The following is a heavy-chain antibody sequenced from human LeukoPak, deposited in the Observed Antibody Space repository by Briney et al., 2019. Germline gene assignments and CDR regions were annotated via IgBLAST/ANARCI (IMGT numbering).Heavy chain of an antibody. V-gene: IGHV4-61*02. CDR1: GDSISNSNYY. D-gene: IGHD3-22*01. CDR2: RSTSGST. CDR3: ARVLPNSSGYDYFDY. Sequence: SQTLSLTCTVSGDSISNSNYYWSWIRQPAGKGLEWIGRRSTSGSTSYNPSLKSRVTISVDTSKNQFSLKLSSVTAADTAVYYCARVLPNSSGYDYFDYWGQGTLVTVSS. J-gene: IGHJ4*02.